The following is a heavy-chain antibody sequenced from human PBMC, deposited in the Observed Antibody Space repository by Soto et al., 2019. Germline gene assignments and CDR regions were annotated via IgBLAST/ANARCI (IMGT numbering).Heavy chain of an antibody. CDR2: ISYDGSNK. D-gene: IGHD3-10*01. Sequence: GGSLRLSCAASGFTFSSYAMHWVRQAPGKGLEWVAVISYDGSNKYYADSVKGRFTISRDNSKNTLYLQMNSLGAEDTAVYYCARDDVLLWFGELLGWGQGTLVTVSS. CDR1: GFTFSSYA. J-gene: IGHJ4*02. V-gene: IGHV3-30-3*01. CDR3: ARDDVLLWFGELLG.